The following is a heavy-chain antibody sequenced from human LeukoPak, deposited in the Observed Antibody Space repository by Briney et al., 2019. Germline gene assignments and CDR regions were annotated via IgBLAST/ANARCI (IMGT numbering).Heavy chain of an antibody. CDR3: ARESVGGGTRWFDY. CDR2: VQISENN. J-gene: IGHJ4*02. CDR1: GGYISDYY. V-gene: IGHV4-4*07. D-gene: IGHD1-26*01. Sequence: PSETLSLTCTVFGGYISDYYWTWIRQSAGKGLEWIGRVQISENNNYNPSLRSRVTLSLDTSKNQFSLRLTSVTATDTAIYYCARESVGGGTRWFDYWGQGTLVTVSS.